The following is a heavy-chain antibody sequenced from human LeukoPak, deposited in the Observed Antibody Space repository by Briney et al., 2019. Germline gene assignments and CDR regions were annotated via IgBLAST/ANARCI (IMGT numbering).Heavy chain of an antibody. CDR1: GGTLSSYA. V-gene: IGHV1-69*13. D-gene: IGHD6-13*01. Sequence: GASVKVSCKASGGTLSSYAISWVRQAPGQGLEWMGGIIPIFGTANYAQKFQGRVTITADESTSTAYMELSSLRSEDTAVYYCARDRGIAAAGWYFDLWGRGTLVTVSS. J-gene: IGHJ2*01. CDR3: ARDRGIAAAGWYFDL. CDR2: IIPIFGTA.